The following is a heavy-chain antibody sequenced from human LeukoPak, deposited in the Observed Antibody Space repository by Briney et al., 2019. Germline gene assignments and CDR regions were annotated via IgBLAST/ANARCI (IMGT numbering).Heavy chain of an antibody. Sequence: KPGGSLRLSCAASGFTFSSYSMNWVRQAPGKGLEWVSSISSSSSYIYYADSVKGRFTTSRDNAKNSLYLQMNSLRAEDTAVYYCARLAGATVLFDYWGQGTLVTVSS. CDR3: ARLAGATVLFDY. D-gene: IGHD6-25*01. V-gene: IGHV3-21*01. CDR2: ISSSSSYI. CDR1: GFTFSSYS. J-gene: IGHJ4*02.